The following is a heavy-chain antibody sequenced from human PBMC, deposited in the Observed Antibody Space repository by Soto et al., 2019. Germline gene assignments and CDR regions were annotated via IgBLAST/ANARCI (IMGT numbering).Heavy chain of an antibody. D-gene: IGHD2-2*02. J-gene: IGHJ4*02. CDR2: ITAGGSR. V-gene: IGHV3-23*01. CDR3: AKEYPFSGNTIHIDH. CDR1: GFSFSSSA. Sequence: GGSLRLSCATSGFSFSSSAMSWVRQVPGKGLEWVSGITAGGSRYSPDSLKGHFTISRDNVGHTLYLDMYNLRVEDTAVYYCAKEYPFSGNTIHIDHWGQGVLVTVSS.